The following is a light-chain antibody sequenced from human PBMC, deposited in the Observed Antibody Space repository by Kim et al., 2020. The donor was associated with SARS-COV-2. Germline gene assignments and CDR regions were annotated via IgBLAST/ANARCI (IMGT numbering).Light chain of an antibody. CDR1: QSVLYSSNNRTY. CDR3: QQYYSTPLT. Sequence: ATINCKSSQSVLYSSNNRTYLAWYQQKPGQPPKLLIYWASTRESGVPERFSGSGSGTDFTLTISSLQATDVAVYYCQQYYSTPLTFGGGTKVDIK. CDR2: WAS. J-gene: IGKJ4*01. V-gene: IGKV4-1*01.